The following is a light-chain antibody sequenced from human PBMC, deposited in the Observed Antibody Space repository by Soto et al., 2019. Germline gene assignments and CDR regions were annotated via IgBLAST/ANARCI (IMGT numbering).Light chain of an antibody. J-gene: IGKJ1*01. Sequence: IVMTQSPATLSVSPGERASLSCRASHSVSSNLAWYQQKPGQAPRLLIYDASNRATGIPARFSGSGSGTAFTHFIRSLEPEEFAVYSCQQRRKWPQTCTFGHGTKVDIK. CDR3: QQRRKWPQTCT. CDR1: HSVSSN. CDR2: DAS. V-gene: IGKV3-11*01.